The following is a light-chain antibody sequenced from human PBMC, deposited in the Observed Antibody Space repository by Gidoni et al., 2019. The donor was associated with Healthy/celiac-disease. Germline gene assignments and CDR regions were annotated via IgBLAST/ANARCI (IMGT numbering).Light chain of an antibody. J-gene: IGLJ3*02. V-gene: IGLV2-14*01. CDR3: SSYTSSSTLV. Sequence: QSARTQPASVSGSPGQSITISCTGTRSAVGGYHYVSWYQQHPGKAPKLMIYEVSNRPSGVSTRFSGSKSGNTASLTISALQAEDEADYYCSSYTSSSTLVFGGGTKLSVL. CDR2: EVS. CDR1: RSAVGGYHY.